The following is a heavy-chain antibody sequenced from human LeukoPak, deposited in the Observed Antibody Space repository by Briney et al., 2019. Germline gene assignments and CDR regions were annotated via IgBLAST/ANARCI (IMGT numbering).Heavy chain of an antibody. CDR3: ARGTVRFDY. CDR2: IIPILGIA. V-gene: IGHV1-69*04. Sequence: EWMGRIIPILGIANYAQKFQGRVTITADKSTSAAYMELSSLRSEDTAVYYCARGTVRFDYWGQGTLVTVSS. D-gene: IGHD4-17*01. J-gene: IGHJ4*02.